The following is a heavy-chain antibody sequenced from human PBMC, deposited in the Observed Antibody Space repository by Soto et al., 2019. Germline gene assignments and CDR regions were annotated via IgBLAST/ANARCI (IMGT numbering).Heavy chain of an antibody. D-gene: IGHD2-15*01. CDR2: ISSFGNTI. CDR3: ARDGGGPYYYDYMDV. Sequence: QVQLVESGGGLVQPGGSLRLSCAASGFTFSDYYMSWIRQAPGKGLEWLSYISSFGNTIYYTDSVRGRFTISRDNGKNSLYLQMDSLRAEDTAVYYCARDGGGPYYYDYMDVWGKGTTVTVSS. J-gene: IGHJ6*03. V-gene: IGHV3-11*01. CDR1: GFTFSDYY.